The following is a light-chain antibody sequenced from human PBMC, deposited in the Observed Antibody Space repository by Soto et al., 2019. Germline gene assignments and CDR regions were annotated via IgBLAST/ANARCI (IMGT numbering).Light chain of an antibody. V-gene: IGKV3-20*01. J-gene: IGKJ2*02. Sequence: EIVLTQSPGTLSLSPGERATLSCRASQSVNGNYLTWYQQKPGQAPRLLIYGAFSRDTGIPDRFSGGGSGTDFTLSISRLGLEEFAGHSCQRYGSSFRCTFGQGNNLEIK. CDR2: GAF. CDR1: QSVNGNY. CDR3: QRYGSSFRCT.